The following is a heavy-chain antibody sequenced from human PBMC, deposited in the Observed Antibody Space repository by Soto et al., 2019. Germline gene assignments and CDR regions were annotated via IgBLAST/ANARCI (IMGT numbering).Heavy chain of an antibody. J-gene: IGHJ5*02. CDR3: ARAGSSGFLLNWFDP. CDR2: ISSNGGST. D-gene: IGHD6-19*01. V-gene: IGHV3-64*01. CDR1: GFTFSSYA. Sequence: GSLRLSCAASGFTFSSYAMHWVRQAPGKGLEYVSAISSNGGSTYYANSVKGRFTISRDNSKNTLYLQMGSLRAEDMAVYYCARAGSSGFLLNWFDPWGQGTLVTVSS.